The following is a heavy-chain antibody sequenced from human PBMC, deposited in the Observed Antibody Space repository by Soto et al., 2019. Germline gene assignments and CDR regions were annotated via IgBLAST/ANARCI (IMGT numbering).Heavy chain of an antibody. V-gene: IGHV5-51*01. J-gene: IGHJ6*02. CDR2: IYAGDSET. CDR1: GYSFTSYW. D-gene: IGHD1-26*01. Sequence: PGESLKISCKGSGYSFTSYWIVWVRQMPGKGLEWMGNIYAGDSETRYSPSFRRQVTFSVDKSLSTAYLQWSSLKASDTAMYYCARTEMSSGMDVWGQGTTVTVSS. CDR3: ARTEMSSGMDV.